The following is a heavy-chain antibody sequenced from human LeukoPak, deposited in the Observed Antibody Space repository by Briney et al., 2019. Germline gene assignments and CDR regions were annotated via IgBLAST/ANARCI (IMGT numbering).Heavy chain of an antibody. CDR2: IIPIFGTA. CDR1: GGTFSSYA. CDR3: ATSRAGRRDGYNLLY. D-gene: IGHD5-24*01. Sequence: GSSVKASCKASGGTFSSYAISWVRQAPGQGLEWMGGIIPIFGTANYAQKFQGRVTITTDESTSTAYMELSSLRSEDTAVYYCATSRAGRRDGYNLLYWGQGTLVTVSS. J-gene: IGHJ4*02. V-gene: IGHV1-69*05.